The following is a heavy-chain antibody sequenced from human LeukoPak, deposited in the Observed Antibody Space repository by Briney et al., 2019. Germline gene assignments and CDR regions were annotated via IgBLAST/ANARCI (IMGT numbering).Heavy chain of an antibody. D-gene: IGHD3-16*01. V-gene: IGHV6-1*01. Sequence: SPTLTLTFAISGDSVSSNSAAWNWIRQSPARGLEWLGRTYYRSKWYNDYAVSVKSRLTITADTSKNQFSLQLNSVTPEDTAVYYCARSISGLGDWGQGTLVTVSS. CDR2: TYYRSKWYN. CDR1: GDSVSSNSAA. CDR3: ARSISGLGD. J-gene: IGHJ4*02.